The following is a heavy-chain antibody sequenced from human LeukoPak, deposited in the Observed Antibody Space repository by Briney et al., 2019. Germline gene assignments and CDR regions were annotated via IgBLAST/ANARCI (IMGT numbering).Heavy chain of an antibody. CDR1: GYTLTELS. CDR2: FDPEDGET. D-gene: IGHD3-3*01. CDR3: VTLEGEWSFDY. V-gene: IGHV1-24*01. Sequence: GASVKVSCKVSGYTLTELSMRWVRQAPGKGLVWMGGFDPEDGETIYAQKFQGRVTMTEDTSTDTAYMELSSLRSEDTAVYYCVTLEGEWSFDYWGQGTLVTVSS. J-gene: IGHJ4*02.